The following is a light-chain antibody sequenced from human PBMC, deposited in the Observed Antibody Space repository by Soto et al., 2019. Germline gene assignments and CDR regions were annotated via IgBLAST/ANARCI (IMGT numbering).Light chain of an antibody. J-gene: IGKJ1*01. CDR2: DAS. CDR3: QQRSNWPPS. CDR1: QSVSSF. Sequence: ETVLTQSPATLSLSPGEGDTLSCRACQSVSSFLAWYQQKPGQAPRLLIYDASNRATGIPARFSGSGSGTDFTLTISSLEPEDFAVYYCQQRSNWPPSFGQGTKVDI. V-gene: IGKV3-11*01.